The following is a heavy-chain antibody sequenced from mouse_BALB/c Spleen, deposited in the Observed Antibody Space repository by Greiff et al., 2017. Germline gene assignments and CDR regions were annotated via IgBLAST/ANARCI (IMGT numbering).Heavy chain of an antibody. CDR3: ARSGDYGPSWFAY. CDR1: GFTFSSFG. V-gene: IGHV5-17*02. J-gene: IGHJ3*01. Sequence: EVHLVESGGGLVQPGGSRKLSCAASGFTFSSFGMHWVRQAPEKGLEWVAYISSGSSTIYYADTVKGRFTISRDNPKNTLFLQMTSLRSEDTAMYYCARSGDYGPSWFAYWGQGTLVTVSA. CDR2: ISSGSSTI. D-gene: IGHD2-4*01.